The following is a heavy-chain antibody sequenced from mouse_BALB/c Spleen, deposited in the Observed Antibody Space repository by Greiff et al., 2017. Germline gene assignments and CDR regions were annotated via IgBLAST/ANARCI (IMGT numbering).Heavy chain of an antibody. CDR2: INPGSGGT. CDR1: GYAFTNYL. J-gene: IGHJ4*01. D-gene: IGHD2-1*01. Sequence: QVQLKESGAELVRPGTSVKVSCKASGYAFTNYLIEWVKQRPGQGLEWIGVINPGSGGTNYNEKFKGKATLTADKSSSTAYMQLSSLTSDDSAVYFYARYGNYYYAMDYWGQGTSVTVSA. CDR3: ARYGNYYYAMDY. V-gene: IGHV1-54*01.